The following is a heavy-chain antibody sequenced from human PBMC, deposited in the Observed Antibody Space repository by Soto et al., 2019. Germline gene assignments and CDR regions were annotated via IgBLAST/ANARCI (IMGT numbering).Heavy chain of an antibody. CDR1: GFTFSSYA. D-gene: IGHD3-10*01. CDR3: TKDSRVTMVRGVIIPPGY. J-gene: IGHJ4*02. Sequence: PGGSLRLSCTASGFTFSSYAMSWVRQAPGKGLEWVAAISGSDDTTYYADSVKGRFTISRDNSKNTLYLQMNSLRAEDTAVYYYTKDSRVTMVRGVIIPPGYWGQGTLVTVSS. V-gene: IGHV3-23*01. CDR2: ISGSDDTT.